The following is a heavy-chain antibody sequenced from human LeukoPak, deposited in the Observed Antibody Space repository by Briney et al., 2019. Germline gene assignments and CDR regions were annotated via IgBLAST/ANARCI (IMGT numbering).Heavy chain of an antibody. J-gene: IGHJ6*02. CDR1: GFTFGSYA. Sequence: GGSLRLSCAASGFTFGSYAMSWVRQAPGKGLEWVSDISGSGGSTYYADSVKGRFTISRDNSKNTLYLQMNSLRAEDTAVYYCAKDRTHGIDVWGQGTTVTVSS. D-gene: IGHD1-14*01. CDR2: ISGSGGST. V-gene: IGHV3-23*01. CDR3: AKDRTHGIDV.